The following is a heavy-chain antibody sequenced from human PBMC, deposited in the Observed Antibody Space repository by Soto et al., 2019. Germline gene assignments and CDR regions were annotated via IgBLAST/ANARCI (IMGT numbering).Heavy chain of an antibody. J-gene: IGHJ4*02. V-gene: IGHV4-39*01. CDR1: GGSISSSSYY. CDR2: IYYSGST. D-gene: IGHD6-6*01. Sequence: SETLSLTCTVSGGSISSSSYYWGWIRQPPGKGLEWIGSIYYSGSTYYNPSLKSRVTISVDTSKNQFSLKLSSVTAADTAVYYCARAKSLSMAARRNYXDYWGQGTLVTVSS. CDR3: ARAKSLSMAARRNYXDY.